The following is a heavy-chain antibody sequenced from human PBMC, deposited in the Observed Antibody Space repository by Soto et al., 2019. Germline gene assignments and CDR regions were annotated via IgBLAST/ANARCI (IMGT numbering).Heavy chain of an antibody. V-gene: IGHV3-7*01. CDR3: ARGGKSSSSFFWGDYYFGMDV. Sequence: GGSLRLSCAASGFTFSSYWMSWVRQAPGKGLEWVANIKQDGSEKYYVDCVKGRFTISSDNAKNSLYLQMNSLRAEDTAVYYCARGGKSSSSFFWGDYYFGMDVWGQGTTVTVSS. CDR1: GFTFSSYW. CDR2: IKQDGSEK. D-gene: IGHD6-6*01. J-gene: IGHJ6*02.